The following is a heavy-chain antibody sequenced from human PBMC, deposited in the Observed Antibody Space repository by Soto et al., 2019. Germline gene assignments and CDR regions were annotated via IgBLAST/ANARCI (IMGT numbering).Heavy chain of an antibody. D-gene: IGHD6-19*01. J-gene: IGHJ4*02. CDR3: ARDRVGSSGWFCYFDY. V-gene: IGHV3-7*01. Sequence: VQLVESGGGLVQPGGSLRLSCAASGFTSSSYWMSWVRQAPGKGLEWVANIKQDGSEKFYVDSVKGRFTISRDNAKNSLYLQMTSLRAEDTAVYYCARDRVGSSGWFCYFDYWGQGTLVTVSS. CDR1: GFTSSSYW. CDR2: IKQDGSEK.